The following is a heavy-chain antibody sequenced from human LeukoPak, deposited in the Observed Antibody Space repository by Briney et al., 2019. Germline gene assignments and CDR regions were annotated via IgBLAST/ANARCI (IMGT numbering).Heavy chain of an antibody. V-gene: IGHV3-23*01. CDR1: GFTFSSYA. Sequence: PGGSLRLSCAASGFTFSSYAMSWVRQAPGKGLEWVSAISGSGGSTYYADSVRGRFTISRDNFKNTVSLQLNSLSAEDTAMYYCAKDNDRGSFDHGGQGTLVTVSS. D-gene: IGHD3-16*01. J-gene: IGHJ1*01. CDR2: ISGSGGST. CDR3: AKDNDRGSFDH.